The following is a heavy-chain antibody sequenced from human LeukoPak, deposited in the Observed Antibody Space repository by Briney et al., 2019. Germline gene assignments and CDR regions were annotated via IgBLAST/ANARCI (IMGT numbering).Heavy chain of an antibody. CDR1: GFTFSSYA. D-gene: IGHD1-26*01. CDR2: ISYDGSNK. J-gene: IGHJ3*02. Sequence: GSLRLSCAASGFTFSSYAKHWVRQAPGKGLEWVAVISYDGSNKYYADSVKGRFTISRDNSKNTLYLQMNSLRAEDTAVYYCAREPIVGATAAFDIWGQGTMVTVSS. V-gene: IGHV3-30-3*01. CDR3: AREPIVGATAAFDI.